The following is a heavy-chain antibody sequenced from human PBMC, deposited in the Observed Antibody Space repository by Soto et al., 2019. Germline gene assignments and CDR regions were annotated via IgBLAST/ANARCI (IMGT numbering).Heavy chain of an antibody. CDR2: IYHSGST. D-gene: IGHD5-12*01. J-gene: IGHJ6*02. Sequence: SETLSLTCAVSGGSISSGGYSWSWIRQPPGKGLEWIGYIYHSGSTYYNPSLKSRVTISVDRSKNQFSLKLSSVTAADTAVYYCARASFGGYTTEYYYYGMDVWGQGTTVTVSS. CDR1: GGSISSGGYS. V-gene: IGHV4-30-2*01. CDR3: ARASFGGYTTEYYYYGMDV.